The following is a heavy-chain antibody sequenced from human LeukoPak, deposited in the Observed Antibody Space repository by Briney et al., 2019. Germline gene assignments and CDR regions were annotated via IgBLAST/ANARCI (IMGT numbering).Heavy chain of an antibody. V-gene: IGHV1-8*01. CDR2: MNPSSGNT. CDR3: ARGRHYYDSSGYYYGPLIDY. D-gene: IGHD3-22*01. Sequence: SSVKVSCKASGYTFTSYDINWVRQATGQGLEWMGWMNPSSGNTGYAQKFQGRVTMTRNTSISTAYMELSSLGSEDTAVYYCARGRHYYDSSGYYYGPLIDYWGQGTLVTVSS. J-gene: IGHJ4*02. CDR1: GYTFTSYD.